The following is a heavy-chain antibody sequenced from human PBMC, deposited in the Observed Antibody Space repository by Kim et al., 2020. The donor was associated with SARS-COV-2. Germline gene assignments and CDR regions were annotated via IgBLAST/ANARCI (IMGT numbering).Heavy chain of an antibody. CDR3: ARGFFRGGFDV. V-gene: IGHV3-74*01. CDR1: RFTFNNYW. J-gene: IGHJ6*02. D-gene: IGHD3-10*01. CDR2: ISSDGSIT. Sequence: GGSLRLSCAASRFTFNNYWINWVRHAPGKGLVWVSRISSDGSITNYADSVKGRFTMSRDNAENTLYLQMNRLRAEDTAVYYCARGFFRGGFDVWGRGTTVTVSS.